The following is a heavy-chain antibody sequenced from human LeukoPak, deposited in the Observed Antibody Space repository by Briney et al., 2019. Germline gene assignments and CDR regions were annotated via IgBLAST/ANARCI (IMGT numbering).Heavy chain of an antibody. V-gene: IGHV3-30*18. CDR1: GFTFSSYG. D-gene: IGHD6-13*01. Sequence: AGGSLRLSCAAPGFTFSSYGMHWVRQAPGKGLEWVAVISYDGSNKYYADSVKGRFTISRDNSKNTLYLQMNSLRAEDTAVYYCAKESAAAEKLHLDYWGQGTLVTVSS. CDR3: AKESAAAEKLHLDY. J-gene: IGHJ4*02. CDR2: ISYDGSNK.